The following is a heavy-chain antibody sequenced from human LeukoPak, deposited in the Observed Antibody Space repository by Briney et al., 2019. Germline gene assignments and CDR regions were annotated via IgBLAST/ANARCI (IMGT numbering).Heavy chain of an antibody. J-gene: IGHJ4*02. D-gene: IGHD3-22*01. V-gene: IGHV1-18*01. CDR2: ISAYNGNT. CDR1: GYTFTSYG. Sequence: ASVKVSCKASGYTFTSYGISWVRQAPGQGLEWMGWISAYNGNTNYAQKLQGRVTMTTDTSTSTAYMELRSLRSDDTAVYYCARVYYDSSGYYGLKMYYFDYWGQGTLVTVSS. CDR3: ARVYYDSSGYYGLKMYYFDY.